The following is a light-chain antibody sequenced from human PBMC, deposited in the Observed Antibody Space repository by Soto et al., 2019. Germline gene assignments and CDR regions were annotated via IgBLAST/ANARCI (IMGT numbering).Light chain of an antibody. CDR1: SSDVGGYNY. CDR3: SSYAGSKTL. CDR2: EVS. Sequence: QSVLTQPPSASGSPGQSVTISCTGTSSDVGGYNYVSWYQQHPGKAPKLMIYEVSKRPSGVPDRFSGSKSGNTASLTVSGLQAEDEADYYCSSYAGSKTLFGRGTKLTVL. V-gene: IGLV2-8*01. J-gene: IGLJ2*01.